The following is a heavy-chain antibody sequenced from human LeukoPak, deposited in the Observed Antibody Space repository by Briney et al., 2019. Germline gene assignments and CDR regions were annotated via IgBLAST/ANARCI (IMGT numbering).Heavy chain of an antibody. D-gene: IGHD6-19*01. CDR2: ISWNNGNI. CDR3: VKDITPVAVTGALGY. Sequence: PGGSLRLSCAASGFTFSSYSMNWVRQAPGKGLEWVSGISWNNGNIGYADSVKGRFTISRDNAKNSLYLQMNSLRAEDTALYYCVKDITPVAVTGALGYWGQGTLVTVSS. J-gene: IGHJ4*02. CDR1: GFTFSSYS. V-gene: IGHV3-9*01.